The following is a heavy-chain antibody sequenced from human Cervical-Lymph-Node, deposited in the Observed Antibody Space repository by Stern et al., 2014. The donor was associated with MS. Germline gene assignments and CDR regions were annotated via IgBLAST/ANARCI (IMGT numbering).Heavy chain of an antibody. Sequence: EVQLVESGGGLVQPGRSLRLSCAASGFTFDDYAMHWVRQAPGTGLEWVSGISWNKGSMDYAVSVKGRFTISRDNPKNSFYLQMNSLKSKDTALYYSEKNTRWGSFGYWGQGTLVTVSS. D-gene: IGHD3-16*01. CDR3: EKNTRWGSFGY. J-gene: IGHJ4*02. CDR1: GFTFDDYA. CDR2: ISWNKGSM. V-gene: IGHV3-9*01.